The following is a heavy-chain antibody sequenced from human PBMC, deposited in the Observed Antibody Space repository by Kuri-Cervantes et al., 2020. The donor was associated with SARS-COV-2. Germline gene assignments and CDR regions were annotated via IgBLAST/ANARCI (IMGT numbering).Heavy chain of an antibody. D-gene: IGHD2-2*01. Sequence: GESLKISCAASGFTFGSYSMNWVRQAPGKGLEWVSSISSSSFYIYYADSVKGRFTISRDNAKNSLYLQMNSLRAEDTAVYYCAKEGRVPAARYYYYGMDVWGQGTTVTVSS. J-gene: IGHJ6*02. CDR1: GFTFGSYS. CDR3: AKEGRVPAARYYYYGMDV. CDR2: ISSSSFYI. V-gene: IGHV3-21*04.